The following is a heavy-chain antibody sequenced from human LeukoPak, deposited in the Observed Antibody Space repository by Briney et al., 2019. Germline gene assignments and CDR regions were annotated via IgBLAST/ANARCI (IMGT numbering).Heavy chain of an antibody. CDR1: GYTFTVNY. CDR2: MNPNSGVT. CDR3: ARGARTSWFDY. J-gene: IGHJ4*02. D-gene: IGHD2-2*01. Sequence: ASVKVSFKPSGYTFTVNYLHWVRQAPGQGLEWVGWMNPNSGVTFYAQNFQGRVTMTRDTSVTTAYMELSSLTSDDTSVYYCARGARTSWFDYWGQGSLVTVSS. V-gene: IGHV1-2*02.